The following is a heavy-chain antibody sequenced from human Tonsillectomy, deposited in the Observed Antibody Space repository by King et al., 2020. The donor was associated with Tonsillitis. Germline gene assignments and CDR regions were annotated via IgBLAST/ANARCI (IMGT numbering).Heavy chain of an antibody. Sequence: TLKESGPTLVKPTQTLTLTCTFSGFSLSTSGVAVGWIRQPPGKALEWLALIYWDDDERYSPSLKNSLTITKDTSKNHVVLTMTNMDPVDTATYYCAHIGHGLRVFDYWGQGTLVTVSS. CDR3: AHIGHGLRVFDY. J-gene: IGHJ4*02. CDR1: GFSLSTSGVA. CDR2: IYWDDDE. V-gene: IGHV2-5*02. D-gene: IGHD5-12*01.